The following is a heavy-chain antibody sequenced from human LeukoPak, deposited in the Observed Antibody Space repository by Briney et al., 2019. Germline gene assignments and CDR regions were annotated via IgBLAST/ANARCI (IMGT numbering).Heavy chain of an antibody. CDR1: GGSISSYY. V-gene: IGHV4-59*01. CDR2: ISYSGST. J-gene: IGHJ4*02. D-gene: IGHD1-20*01. CDR3: ARALTGTTGYFDC. Sequence: SETLSLTCTVSGGSISSYYWSWIRQPPGKGQEWIGYISYSGSTNYNPSLKSRVSISVDTSKNQFSLKLSSVTAADTAVYFCARALTGTTGYFDCWGQGTLVTVSS.